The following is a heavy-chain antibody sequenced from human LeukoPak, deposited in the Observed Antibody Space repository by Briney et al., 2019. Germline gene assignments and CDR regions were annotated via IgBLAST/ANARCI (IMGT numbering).Heavy chain of an antibody. CDR1: GGSISSYY. Sequence: PSETLSLTCTVSGGSISSYYWSWIRQPPGKGLEWIGYICYSGSTNYNPSLKSRVTISVDTSKNQFSLKLSSVTAADTAVYYCARALYNWNSGWFDPWGQGTLVTVSS. CDR3: ARALYNWNSGWFDP. CDR2: ICYSGST. D-gene: IGHD1-7*01. V-gene: IGHV4-59*01. J-gene: IGHJ5*02.